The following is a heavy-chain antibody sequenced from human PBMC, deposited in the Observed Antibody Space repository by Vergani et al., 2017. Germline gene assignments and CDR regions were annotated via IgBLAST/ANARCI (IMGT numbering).Heavy chain of an antibody. CDR2: LNPTTGHT. Sequence: VQLVQSGADVRKPGASVTVSCTASGYIFKNYYIHWLRQAPGQAFEWMGILNPTTGHTTSAQKFMGRVDMTRDPSTDTSTRTVQMTLSSLRSEDTAVYYCARSIGYCAGATCRAYYFDHWGQGTRVTVSS. V-gene: IGHV1-46*02. D-gene: IGHD2-21*01. CDR1: GYIFKNYY. J-gene: IGHJ5*02. CDR3: ARSIGYCAGATCRAYYFDH.